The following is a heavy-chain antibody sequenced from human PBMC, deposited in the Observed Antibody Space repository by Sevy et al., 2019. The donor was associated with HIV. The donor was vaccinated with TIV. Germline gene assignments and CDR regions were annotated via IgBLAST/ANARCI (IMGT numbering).Heavy chain of an antibody. CDR3: ARGIGRIRSGLYFDY. D-gene: IGHD4-17*01. J-gene: IGHJ4*02. Sequence: GESLKISCKGSGYSFTTYWIGWVRQMPGKGLEWMGIIYPGDSDTRYSPSFQGQVTISADKSISTAYLQWSSLKASDTAMYYCARGIGRIRSGLYFDYWGQGTLVTVSS. CDR1: GYSFTTYW. CDR2: IYPGDSDT. V-gene: IGHV5-51*01.